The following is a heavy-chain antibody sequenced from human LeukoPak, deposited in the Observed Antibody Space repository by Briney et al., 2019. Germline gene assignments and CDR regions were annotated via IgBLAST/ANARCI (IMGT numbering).Heavy chain of an antibody. J-gene: IGHJ4*02. D-gene: IGHD1-26*01. CDR3: AKGGSYDY. CDR2: ITNNGGSA. V-gene: IGHV3-64D*09. Sequence: GRSLTLSCSASGFTFSSSGMHWVRQAPGKGLECVSGITNNGGSAYYADSVKGRFTISRDNSKNTLYLQMSSLRGDDTAVYYCAKGGSYDYWGQGTLVTVSS. CDR1: GFTFSSSG.